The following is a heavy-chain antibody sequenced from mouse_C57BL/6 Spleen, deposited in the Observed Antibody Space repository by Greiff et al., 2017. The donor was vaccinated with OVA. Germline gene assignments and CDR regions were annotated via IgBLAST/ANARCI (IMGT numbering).Heavy chain of an antibody. CDR2: IDPSDSYT. CDR3: ARRGVLRYFDY. D-gene: IGHD1-1*01. J-gene: IGHJ2*01. V-gene: IGHV1-69*01. Sequence: QVQLQQPGAELVMPGASVKLSCKASGYTFTSYWMHWVKQRPGQGLEWIGEIDPSDSYTNYNQKFKGKSTLTVDKSSSTAYMQLSSLTSEDSAVYYCARRGVLRYFDYGGQGTTLTVSS. CDR1: GYTFTSYW.